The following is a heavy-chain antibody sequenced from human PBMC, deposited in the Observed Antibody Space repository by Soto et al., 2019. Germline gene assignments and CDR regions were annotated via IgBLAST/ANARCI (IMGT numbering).Heavy chain of an antibody. J-gene: IGHJ5*02. Sequence: GASVKVSCKASGGTFSSYVLSWVRQAPGQGLEWMGGIIPIFGTTDYARKFQGKITISAEKSTGTAFLELSSLRSEDTAVYYCARGVGSGSYYNQYNRFDPWGQGTLVTVSS. V-gene: IGHV1-69*06. CDR3: ARGVGSGSYYNQYNRFDP. CDR2: IIPIFGTT. CDR1: GGTFSSYV. D-gene: IGHD3-10*01.